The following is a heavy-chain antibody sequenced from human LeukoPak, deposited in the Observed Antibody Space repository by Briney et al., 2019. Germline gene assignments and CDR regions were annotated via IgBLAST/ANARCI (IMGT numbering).Heavy chain of an antibody. CDR2: VHYSGST. J-gene: IGHJ5*02. V-gene: IGHV4-59*12. D-gene: IGHD3-3*01. Sequence: SETLSLTCTVSGGSISGYYWTWIQQPPGKGLEWIGDVHYSGSTNSNPSLKSRVTISIDTSRNQFSLKLSSVTAADTAVYYCARDFWSGYYTGYNWFDPWGQGTLVTVSS. CDR1: GGSISGYY. CDR3: ARDFWSGYYTGYNWFDP.